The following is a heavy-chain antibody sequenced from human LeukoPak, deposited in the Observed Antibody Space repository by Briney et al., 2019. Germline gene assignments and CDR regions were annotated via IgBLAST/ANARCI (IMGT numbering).Heavy chain of an antibody. CDR1: GGSISSSSYY. D-gene: IGHD2-15*01. CDR2: IYYSGST. Sequence: PSETLSLTCTVSGGSISSSSYYWGWIRQPPGKGLEWIGSIYYSGSTYYNPSLKSRVTISVDTSKNQFSLKLSSVTAADTAVYYCARHRLYPIVVVGFDYWGQGTLVTVSS. V-gene: IGHV4-39*01. CDR3: ARHRLYPIVVVGFDY. J-gene: IGHJ4*02.